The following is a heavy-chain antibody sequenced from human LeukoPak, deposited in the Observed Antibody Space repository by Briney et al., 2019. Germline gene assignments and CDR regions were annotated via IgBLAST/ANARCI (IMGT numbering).Heavy chain of an antibody. CDR2: IDHSGST. CDR1: GYSISSGYY. Sequence: SETLSLTCTVSGYSISSGYYWGWIRQPPGKGLEWTGSIDHSGSTYYNPSLKSRITISVDTSKNQFSLKLNSVTAADTAVYYCAKSNGYGLVDIWGQGTMVIVS. V-gene: IGHV4-38-2*02. J-gene: IGHJ3*02. D-gene: IGHD3-10*01. CDR3: AKSNGYGLVDI.